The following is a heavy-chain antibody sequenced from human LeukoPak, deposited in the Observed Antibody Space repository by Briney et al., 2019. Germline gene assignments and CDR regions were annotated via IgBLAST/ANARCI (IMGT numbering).Heavy chain of an antibody. CDR1: GFTFSSSA. V-gene: IGHV3-23*01. J-gene: IGHJ6*02. CDR3: ARDRVDTAAAGGYYYYYGMDV. CDR2: ISNNGGYT. D-gene: IGHD6-13*01. Sequence: GGSLRLSCAASGFTFSSSAMSWVRQAPGKGLEWVSAISNNGGYTYYADSVQGRFTISRDNSKNTLYLQMNSLRAEGTAVYYCARDRVDTAAAGGYYYYYGMDVWGQGTTVTVSS.